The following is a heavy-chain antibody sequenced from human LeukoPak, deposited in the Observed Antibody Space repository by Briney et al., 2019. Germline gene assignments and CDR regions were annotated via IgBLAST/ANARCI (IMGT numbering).Heavy chain of an antibody. CDR2: ISGSGDST. CDR3: VRDMMVAVAGFDY. J-gene: IGHJ4*02. D-gene: IGHD6-19*01. CDR1: GFTFSSYS. Sequence: GGTLRLSCAVSGFTFSSYSMSWVRQAPGKGLEWVSAISGSGDSTYYADSVRGRFTISRDNAKNSLDLQMNSLRAEDTAVYYCVRDMMVAVAGFDYWGQGTLVTVSS. V-gene: IGHV3-23*01.